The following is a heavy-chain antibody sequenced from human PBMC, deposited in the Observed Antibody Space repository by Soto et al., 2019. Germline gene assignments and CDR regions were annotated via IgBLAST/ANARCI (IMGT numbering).Heavy chain of an antibody. D-gene: IGHD2-21*01. J-gene: IGHJ6*03. CDR2: INAGNGNT. CDR3: ARAPAVVAISEYYYYMDV. CDR1: GYTFTSYA. V-gene: IGHV1-3*01. Sequence: GASVKVSCKASGYTFTSYAMHWVRQAPGQRLEWMGWINAGNGNTKYSQKFQGRVTITGDTSASTAYMELSSLRSEDTAVYYCARAPAVVAISEYYYYMDVWGKGTTVTVSS.